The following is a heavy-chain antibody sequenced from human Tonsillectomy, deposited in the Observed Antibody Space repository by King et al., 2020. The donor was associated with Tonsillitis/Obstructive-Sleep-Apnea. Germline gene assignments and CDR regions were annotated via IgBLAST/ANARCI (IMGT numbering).Heavy chain of an antibody. D-gene: IGHD5-18*01. CDR1: GFTFSSYG. CDR3: ASDVDTELGHLSNYMDV. V-gene: IGHV3-33*01. J-gene: IGHJ6*03. CDR2: IWYDGSKK. Sequence: VQLVESGGGVVQPGRSLRLSCAASGFTFSSYGMHWVRQAPGKGLEWVAVIWYDGSKKNYADSVKGRFTISRDNSKNTLYLQMNSLRAEDTAVYYCASDVDTELGHLSNYMDVWGKGTTVTVSS.